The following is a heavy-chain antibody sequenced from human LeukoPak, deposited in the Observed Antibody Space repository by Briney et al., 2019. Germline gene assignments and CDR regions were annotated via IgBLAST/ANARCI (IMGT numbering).Heavy chain of an antibody. CDR1: GVSISSSNSY. CDR2: INHTGST. CDR3: ARDRGSQPFIDY. V-gene: IGHV4-39*07. D-gene: IGHD1-26*01. Sequence: SETLSLTCTVSGVSISSSNSYWGWIRQPPGKGLEWIGEINHTGSTNYNPSLKSRVTISVDTSKNQFSLKLSSVTAADTAVYYCARDRGSQPFIDYWGQGTLVTVSS. J-gene: IGHJ4*02.